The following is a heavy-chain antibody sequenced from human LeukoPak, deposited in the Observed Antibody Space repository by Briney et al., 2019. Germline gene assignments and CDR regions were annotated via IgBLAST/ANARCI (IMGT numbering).Heavy chain of an antibody. CDR3: ARGDYYYDSTDLGAFDI. D-gene: IGHD3-22*01. CDR2: IYYSGNT. J-gene: IGHJ3*02. Sequence: SETLSLTCIVSGGSINRSNYYWGWIRQSPGKGLEWIGSIYYSGNTYYNPSLKSRVTISVDTSKNQFSQKLSSVTAADTAVYYCARGDYYYDSTDLGAFDIWGQGTMVTVSS. V-gene: IGHV4-39*01. CDR1: GGSINRSNYY.